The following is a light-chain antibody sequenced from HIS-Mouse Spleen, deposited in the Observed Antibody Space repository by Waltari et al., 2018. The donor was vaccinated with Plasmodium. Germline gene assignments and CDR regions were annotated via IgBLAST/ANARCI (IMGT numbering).Light chain of an antibody. Sequence: QSALTQTRSVSGSPGPSVTISCTGTSSAAGGYNYFSWYQQHPGKAPKLMIYDVSKRPSGVPDRFSGSKSGNTASLTISGLQAEDEADYYCCSYAGSYTLVFGGGTKLTVL. CDR1: SSAAGGYNY. J-gene: IGLJ2*01. CDR2: DVS. V-gene: IGLV2-11*01. CDR3: CSYAGSYTLV.